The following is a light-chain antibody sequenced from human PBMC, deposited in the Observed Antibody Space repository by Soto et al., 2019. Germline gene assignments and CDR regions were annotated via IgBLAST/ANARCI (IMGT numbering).Light chain of an antibody. CDR2: LNSDGSH. CDR1: SGHSTYA. J-gene: IGLJ2*01. Sequence: QLVLTQSPSASASQGASVKLTCTLSSGHSTYAIAWHQQQPEKGPRYLMKLNSDGSHSKGDGIPDRFSGSSSGAERYLTISSLQSEDEADYYCQTWGTVVFGGGTKVTVL. V-gene: IGLV4-69*01. CDR3: QTWGTVV.